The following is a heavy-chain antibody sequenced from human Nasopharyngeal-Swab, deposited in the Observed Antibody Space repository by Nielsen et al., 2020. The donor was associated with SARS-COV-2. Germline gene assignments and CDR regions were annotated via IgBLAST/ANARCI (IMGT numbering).Heavy chain of an antibody. Sequence: GESLKISCAASGFTFSSYAMSWVRQAPWKGLEWVSVIYSRGETHYTDSVRGRFTISRDNSKNMVNLQLDSLRAEDTAVYYCARMDFIASRDYWGQGTLVTVSS. D-gene: IGHD6-13*01. V-gene: IGHV3-53*01. CDR2: IYSRGET. CDR1: GFTFSSYA. J-gene: IGHJ4*02. CDR3: ARMDFIASRDY.